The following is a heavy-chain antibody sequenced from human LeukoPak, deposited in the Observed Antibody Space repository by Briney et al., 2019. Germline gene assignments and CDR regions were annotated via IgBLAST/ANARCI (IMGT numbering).Heavy chain of an antibody. D-gene: IGHD6-19*01. CDR2: ISYDGSNK. Sequence: PGGSLRLSCAASGFTFSSYGMHWVRQAPGKGLEWVAVISYDGSNKYYADSVKGRFTISRDNSKNTLYLQMNSLRAEDTAVYYCAKLADTQTTYVIDYWGQGTLVTVSS. J-gene: IGHJ4*02. CDR3: AKLADTQTTYVIDY. CDR1: GFTFSSYG. V-gene: IGHV3-30*18.